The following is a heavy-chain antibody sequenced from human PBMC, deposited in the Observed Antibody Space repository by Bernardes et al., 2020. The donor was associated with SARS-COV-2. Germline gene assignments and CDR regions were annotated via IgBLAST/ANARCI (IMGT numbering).Heavy chain of an antibody. D-gene: IGHD3-3*01. CDR1: GGSISSYY. Sequence: ETLSLTCTVSGGSISSYYWSWIRQPPGKGLEWIGYIYYSGSTNYNPSLKSRVTISVDTSKNQFSLKLSSVTAADTAVYYCARENYDFWSGYYNGWFDPWGQGSLVTVSS. V-gene: IGHV4-59*01. CDR2: IYYSGST. J-gene: IGHJ5*02. CDR3: ARENYDFWSGYYNGWFDP.